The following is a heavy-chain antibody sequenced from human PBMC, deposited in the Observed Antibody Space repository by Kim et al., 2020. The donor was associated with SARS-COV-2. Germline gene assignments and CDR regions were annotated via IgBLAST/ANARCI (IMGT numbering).Heavy chain of an antibody. J-gene: IGHJ3*02. CDR2: IYYSGST. Sequence: SETLSLTCTVSGGSISSYYWSWIRQPPGKGLEWIGYIYYSGSTNYNPSLKSRVTISVDTSKNQFSLKLSSVTAADTAVYYCATGPTNYYDSSSYYRAFDIWGQGTMVTVSS. V-gene: IGHV4-59*08. CDR1: GGSISSYY. D-gene: IGHD3-22*01. CDR3: ATGPTNYYDSSSYYRAFDI.